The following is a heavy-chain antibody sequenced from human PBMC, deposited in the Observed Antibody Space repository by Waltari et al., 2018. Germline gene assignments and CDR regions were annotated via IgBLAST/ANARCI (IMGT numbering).Heavy chain of an antibody. CDR3: ARDGYHYMDV. CDR1: GYTFTGFS. CDR2: VNTNSGGT. V-gene: IGHV1-2*02. J-gene: IGHJ6*03. Sequence: QVQLLQSGAAVKKPGASVTVSCKTAGYTFTGFSIHGVRQAPGQGREGMGWVNTNSGGTNYAQKFQRRVTITRDTAISTAYMEMSSLTSDDTAIYFCARDGYHYMDVWGKGTTVTVSS.